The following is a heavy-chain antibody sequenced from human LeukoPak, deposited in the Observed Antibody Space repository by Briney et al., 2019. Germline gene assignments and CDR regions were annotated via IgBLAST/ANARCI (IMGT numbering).Heavy chain of an antibody. CDR3: ARDQAGGYCSGGSCYSRYYMDV. Sequence: GGSLRLSCAASGFTFSSYSMNWVRQAPGKGLEWVSYISSSSSYIYYADSVKGRFTISRDNAKNSLYLQMNSLRAEDTAVYYCARDQAGGYCSGGSCYSRYYMDVWGKGTTVTVSS. D-gene: IGHD2-15*01. CDR1: GFTFSSYS. J-gene: IGHJ6*03. V-gene: IGHV3-21*05. CDR2: ISSSSSYI.